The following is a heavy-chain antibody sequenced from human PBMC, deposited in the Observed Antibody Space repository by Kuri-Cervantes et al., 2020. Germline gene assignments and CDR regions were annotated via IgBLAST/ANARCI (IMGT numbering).Heavy chain of an antibody. CDR3: ARGLVGYCSGGSCYSNRMHRTTTFDI. V-gene: IGHV4-39*07. D-gene: IGHD2-15*01. J-gene: IGHJ3*02. CDR2: IYYSGST. Sequence: SETLSLTCTVSGGSISSSSYYWGWIRQPPGKGLEWIGSIYYSGSTYYNPSLKSRVTISVDTSKNQFSLKLSSVTAADTAVYYCARGLVGYCSGGSCYSNRMHRTTTFDIWGQGTMVTVSS. CDR1: GGSISSSSYY.